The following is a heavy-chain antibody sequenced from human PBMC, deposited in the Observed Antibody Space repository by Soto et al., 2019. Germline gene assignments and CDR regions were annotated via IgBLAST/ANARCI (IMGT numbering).Heavy chain of an antibody. D-gene: IGHD3-10*01. J-gene: IGHJ6*02. CDR1: GYSFPTFW. V-gene: IGHV5-51*01. Sequence: GESLKISCKGSGYSFPTFWIAWVRQMPGKGLEWMGVIYPGDSDTRYSPSFQGQVTISADKSISTAYLQWSSLKSSDTAMYYCARSGRNPYYNMDVWGPGTTVNVAS. CDR2: IYPGDSDT. CDR3: ARSGRNPYYNMDV.